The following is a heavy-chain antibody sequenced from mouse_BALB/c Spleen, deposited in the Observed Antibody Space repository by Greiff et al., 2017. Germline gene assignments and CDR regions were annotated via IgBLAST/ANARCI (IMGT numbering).Heavy chain of an antibody. V-gene: IGHV14-1*02. CDR1: GFNIKDYY. CDR2: IDPENGNT. J-gene: IGHJ1*01. Sequence: EVKLVESGAELVRPGALVKLSCKASGFNIKDYYMHWVKQRPEQGLEWIGWIDPENGNTIYDPKFQGKASITADTSSNTAYLQLSSLTSEDTAVYYCARGYFDVWGAGTTVTVSS. CDR3: ARGYFDV.